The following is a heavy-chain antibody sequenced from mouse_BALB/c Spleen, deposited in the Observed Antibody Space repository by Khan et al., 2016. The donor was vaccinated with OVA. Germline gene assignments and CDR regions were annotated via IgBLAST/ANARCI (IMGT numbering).Heavy chain of an antibody. J-gene: IGHJ4*01. D-gene: IGHD1-1*01. CDR3: SRSDGSWAMDY. CDR2: ITYSGNI. V-gene: IGHV3-8*02. Sequence: EVQPQESGPSLVKPSQTLSLPCSVTGDSITSGFWNWIRKLPGNKFEYLGYITYSGNIYYNPSLKSRIFITRDPSQSQYYLQLNSVTTEDTATYYCSRSDGSWAMDYWCQGTSVTVSS. CDR1: GDSITSGF.